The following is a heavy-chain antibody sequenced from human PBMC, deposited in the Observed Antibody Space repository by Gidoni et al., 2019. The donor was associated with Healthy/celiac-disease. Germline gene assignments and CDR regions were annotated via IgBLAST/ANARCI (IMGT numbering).Heavy chain of an antibody. Sequence: QVQLQESVQGLVKPSHTLSLTRPVPGGSLRSYSWSWIRQPPGKGLEWIGYSYYSGSTNYNPSLKSRVTISVDTSKKQFSLKLSSVTAADTAVYYGASSASGMGGRAAAHWYFDLWGRGTLVTVSS. CDR3: ASSASGMGGRAAAHWYFDL. D-gene: IGHD6-13*01. V-gene: IGHV4-59*08. CDR1: GGSLRSYS. CDR2: SYYSGST. J-gene: IGHJ2*01.